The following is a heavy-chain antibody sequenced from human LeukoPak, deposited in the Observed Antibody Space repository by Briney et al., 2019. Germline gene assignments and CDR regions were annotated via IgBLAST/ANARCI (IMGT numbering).Heavy chain of an antibody. CDR1: GGSISSYY. CDR2: IYYSEST. Sequence: SETLSLTCTVSGGSISSYYWCWIWEPPRKGLEWIGYIYYSESTNYNPSLKSRVTISVDTSKNQFSLKLSSVTAADTAVYYCARVREITMIVRYFDYWGQGTLVTVSS. CDR3: ARVREITMIVRYFDY. D-gene: IGHD3-22*01. J-gene: IGHJ4*02. V-gene: IGHV4-59*01.